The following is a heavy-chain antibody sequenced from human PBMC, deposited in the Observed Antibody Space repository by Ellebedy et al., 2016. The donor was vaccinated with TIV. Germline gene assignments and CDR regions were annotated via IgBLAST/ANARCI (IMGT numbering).Heavy chain of an antibody. CDR3: ARISGAGMYYGSGSDAFDI. Sequence: SGPTLVXPTQTLTLTCTFSGFSLSTSGMCVSWIRQPPGKALEWLALIDWDDDKYYSTSLKTRLTISKDTSKNQVVLTMTSMDPVDTATYYCARISGAGMYYGSGSDAFDIWGQGTMVTVSS. J-gene: IGHJ3*02. CDR2: IDWDDDK. D-gene: IGHD3-10*01. V-gene: IGHV2-70*01. CDR1: GFSLSTSGMC.